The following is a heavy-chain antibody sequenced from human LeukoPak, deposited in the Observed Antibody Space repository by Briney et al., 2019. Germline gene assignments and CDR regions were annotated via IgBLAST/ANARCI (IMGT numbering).Heavy chain of an antibody. J-gene: IGHJ4*02. Sequence: GGSLRLSCAASGFTFSRYAMSWVRQAPGKELEWVSSVSTDGDTYYTDSVKGRFTISRYTSMNTLFLQMTSLRAEDTALYYCARSRSGSVAGTSDYWGQGTLVIVSS. CDR1: GFTFSRYA. CDR2: VSTDGDT. D-gene: IGHD6-19*01. CDR3: ARSRSGSVAGTSDY. V-gene: IGHV3-23*01.